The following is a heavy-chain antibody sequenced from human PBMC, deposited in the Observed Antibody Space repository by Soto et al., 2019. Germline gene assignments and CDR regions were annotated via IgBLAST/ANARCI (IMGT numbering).Heavy chain of an antibody. Sequence: QVQLVQSGAEVKKPGASVKVSCKASGYMFSTYDINWVRQAPGQGLEWMGWLNPNSGNTGYAQKFPGRVSMTRNTSRNTAYMEFSSPGSDETAVYYCSRDPRYNWNDEGWFDPWAEATLVTVSS. D-gene: IGHD1-20*01. CDR2: LNPNSGNT. V-gene: IGHV1-8*01. J-gene: IGHJ5*02. CDR1: GYMFSTYD. CDR3: SRDPRYNWNDEGWFDP.